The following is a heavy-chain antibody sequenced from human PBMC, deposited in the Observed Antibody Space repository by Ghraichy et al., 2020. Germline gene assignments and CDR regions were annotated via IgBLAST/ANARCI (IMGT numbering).Heavy chain of an antibody. Sequence: GGSLRLSCAASGLTFSSYAMHWVRQAPGKGLEYVSAISSNGGSTYYAKSVKGRFTISRDNSKNTLYLQMGSLRAEDMAVYYCARRGIAAAVDYWGQGTLVTVSS. CDR3: ARRGIAAAVDY. D-gene: IGHD6-13*01. CDR1: GLTFSSYA. V-gene: IGHV3-64*01. CDR2: ISSNGGST. J-gene: IGHJ4*02.